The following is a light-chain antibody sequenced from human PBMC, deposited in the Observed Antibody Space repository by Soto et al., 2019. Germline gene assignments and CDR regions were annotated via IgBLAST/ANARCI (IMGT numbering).Light chain of an antibody. J-gene: IGLJ3*02. CDR2: EGS. CDR3: CSYADNHILL. CDR1: SSDVGSYNL. Sequence: TQPASVSGSPGQSITISCTGTSSDVGSYNLVSWYQHHPGKAPKLIIYEGSKRPSGISNRFSGSKSGNTASLTISGLQAEDEADFHCCSYADNHILLFGGGTKLTVL. V-gene: IGLV2-23*01.